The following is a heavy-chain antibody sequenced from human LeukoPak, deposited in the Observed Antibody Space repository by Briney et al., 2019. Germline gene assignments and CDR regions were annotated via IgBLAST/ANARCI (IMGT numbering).Heavy chain of an antibody. CDR1: GYTFTSYA. V-gene: IGHV1-2*02. D-gene: IGHD3-9*01. CDR3: ARAYLTISFYYMDV. CDR2: INPNSGGT. Sequence: GASVKVSCKASGYTFTSYAMNWVRQAPGQGLEWMGWINPNSGGTNYAQKFQGRVTMTRDTSISTAHMELSRLRSDDTAVYYCARAYLTISFYYMDVWGKGTTVTISS. J-gene: IGHJ6*03.